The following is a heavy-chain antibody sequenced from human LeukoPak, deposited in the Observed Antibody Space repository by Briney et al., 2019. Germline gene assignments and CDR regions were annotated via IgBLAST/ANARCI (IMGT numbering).Heavy chain of an antibody. CDR2: ISSSSSYI. CDR1: GFIVSNNY. CDR3: ARADSSGDNYYYYGMDV. D-gene: IGHD3-22*01. Sequence: GGSLRLSCAASGFIVSNNYMSWVRQAPGEGLEWVSSISSSSSYIYYADSVKGRFTISRDNAKNSLYLQMNSLRAEDTAVYYCARADSSGDNYYYYGMDVWGQGTTVTVSS. J-gene: IGHJ6*02. V-gene: IGHV3-21*01.